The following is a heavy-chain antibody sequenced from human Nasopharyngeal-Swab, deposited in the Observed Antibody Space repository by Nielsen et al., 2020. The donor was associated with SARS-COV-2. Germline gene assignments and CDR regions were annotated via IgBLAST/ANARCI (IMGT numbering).Heavy chain of an antibody. J-gene: IGHJ3*02. V-gene: IGHV4-30-2*01. D-gene: IGHD3-10*01. Sequence: LRLSCAVSGGSISSGGYSWNWIRQPPGKGLEWIGSSYYNGNTNYSPSLKSRVTILLDRSKNQFSLKLTSVTVADTAVYYCASKLLWDDAAFDIWGQGTMVTVSS. CDR1: GGSISSGGYS. CDR3: ASKLLWDDAAFDI. CDR2: SYYNGNT.